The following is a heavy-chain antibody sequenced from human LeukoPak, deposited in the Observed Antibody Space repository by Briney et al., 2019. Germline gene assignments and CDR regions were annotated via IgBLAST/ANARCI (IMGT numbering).Heavy chain of an antibody. CDR2: TYYRSRWYN. CDR1: GDSVSSNSAA. J-gene: IGHJ4*02. CDR3: ARVTEKQYLPFDS. V-gene: IGHV6-1*01. D-gene: IGHD6-19*01. Sequence: SQTLSLTCSISGDSVSSNSAAWNWIRQSPSRGLEWLGRTYYRSRWYNEYALSVKSRISINPDTSKNQFSLQLNSVTPEDTAVYYCARVTEKQYLPFDSWGQGTLVTVSS.